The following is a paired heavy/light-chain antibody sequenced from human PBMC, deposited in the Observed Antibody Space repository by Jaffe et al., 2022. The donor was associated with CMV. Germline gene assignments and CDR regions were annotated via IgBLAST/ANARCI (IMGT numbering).Heavy chain of an antibody. D-gene: IGHD3-10*01. J-gene: IGHJ6*02. Sequence: ELHLVESGGGLVQPGGSLRLSCAASGFTFSTFWMSWVRQAPGKGLEWVANIRQDGSDKYYVGSVKGRFTISRDNAKNSLYLQMNSLRAEDTAVYYCARVAYGSDIHTDVWGQGTTVTVSS. V-gene: IGHV3-7*01. CDR1: GFTFSTFW. CDR2: IRQDGSDK. CDR3: ARVAYGSDIHTDV.
Light chain of an antibody. V-gene: IGLV4-60*03. J-gene: IGLJ3*02. CDR2: FERSGSY. Sequence: QPVLTQSSSASASLGSSVKLTCTLSSGHSTHIIAWHQQQPGKAPRYLMKFERSGSYNKGSGVPDRFSGSRYGADRYLTISNLQSEDEADYYCETWDSNTQVFGGGTKLTVL. CDR3: ETWDSNTQV. CDR1: SGHSTHI.